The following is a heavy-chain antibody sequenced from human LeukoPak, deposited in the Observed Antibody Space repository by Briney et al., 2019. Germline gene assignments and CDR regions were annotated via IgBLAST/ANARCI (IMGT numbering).Heavy chain of an antibody. V-gene: IGHV3-23*01. Sequence: GGSLRLSCAASGFTFNSYAMSWVRQAPGKGLEWVSIISGSGGSTYYADSVKGRFTISRDNSKNTLYLQMNSLRAEDTAVYYCAREQAYSWHFDYWGQGTLVTVSS. J-gene: IGHJ4*02. CDR3: AREQAYSWHFDY. D-gene: IGHD2-15*01. CDR2: ISGSGGST. CDR1: GFTFNSYA.